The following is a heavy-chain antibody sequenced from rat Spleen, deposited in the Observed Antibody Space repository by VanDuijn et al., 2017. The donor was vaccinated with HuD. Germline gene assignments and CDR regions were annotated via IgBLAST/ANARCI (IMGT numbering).Heavy chain of an antibody. J-gene: IGHJ2*01. D-gene: IGHD1-11*01. CDR2: ISYDGSST. Sequence: EVQLVESDGGLVQPGRSLKLSCAASGFTSSHYDMAWVRQAPKKGLEWVSFISYDGSSTYYRDSVKGRFTISRDNAKSTLYLEMDSLRSEDTATYYCARHRDLEGYYFDYWGQGVMVTVSS. V-gene: IGHV5-7*01. CDR3: ARHRDLEGYYFDY. CDR1: GFTSSHYD.